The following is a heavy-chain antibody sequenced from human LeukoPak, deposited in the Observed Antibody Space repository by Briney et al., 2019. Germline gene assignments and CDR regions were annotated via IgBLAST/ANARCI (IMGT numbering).Heavy chain of an antibody. Sequence: QSGGSLRLSCAASGFTFSSYAMSWVRQAPGKELEWVSAISGSGGSTYYADSVKGRFTISRDNSKNTLYLQMNSLRAEDTAVYYCAKDGGVRGVTSDAFDIWGQGTMVTVSS. J-gene: IGHJ3*02. V-gene: IGHV3-23*01. CDR3: AKDGGVRGVTSDAFDI. D-gene: IGHD3-10*01. CDR1: GFTFSSYA. CDR2: ISGSGGST.